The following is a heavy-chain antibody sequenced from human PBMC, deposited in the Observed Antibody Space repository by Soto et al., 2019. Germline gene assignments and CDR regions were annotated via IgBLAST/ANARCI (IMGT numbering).Heavy chain of an antibody. CDR1: GGSFSGYY. CDR2: INHSGST. D-gene: IGHD2-2*01. V-gene: IGHV4-34*01. CDR3: ARAMRRGSTCCCPFAY. Sequence: QVQLQQWGAGLLKPSETLSLTCAVYGGSFSGYYWSWIRQPPGKGLEWIGEINHSGSTNYNPSLKSRVTKSXXKXQXPFSLKLSSVTAADTAVYYCARAMRRGSTCCCPFAYWGQGTLVTVSS. J-gene: IGHJ4*02.